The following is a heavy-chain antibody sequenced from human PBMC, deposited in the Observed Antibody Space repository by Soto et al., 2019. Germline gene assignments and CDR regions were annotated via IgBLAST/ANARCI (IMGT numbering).Heavy chain of an antibody. V-gene: IGHV3-23*01. J-gene: IGHJ6*02. Sequence: EVQLLESGGGLVQPGGSLRLSCTASTFNFGDYAMSWVRQAPGKGLEWLATTSRSDGSTYYAESLEGRFSISKGNSKNTLSLQMNSLRGEDTAIYYCARICGTFDYGMDVWGQGTTVTVSS. CDR1: TFNFGDYA. CDR2: TSRSDGST. D-gene: IGHD1-26*01. CDR3: ARICGTFDYGMDV.